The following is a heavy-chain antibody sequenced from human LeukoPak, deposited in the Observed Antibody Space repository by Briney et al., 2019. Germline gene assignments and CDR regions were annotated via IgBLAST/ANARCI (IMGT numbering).Heavy chain of an antibody. J-gene: IGHJ4*02. D-gene: IGHD6-19*01. CDR3: TTDGIAVAGHF. V-gene: IGHV3-15*01. CDR1: GFSFNQAW. Sequence: PGGSLRLSCAVSGFSFNQAWMSWVRQAPGKGLEWVGRIKSKTDGGTTYYAAPVKGRFTISRDDSKNTVYVEMNSLKAEDTAAYYCTTDGIAVAGHFWGQGTLVTVSS. CDR2: IKSKTDGGTT.